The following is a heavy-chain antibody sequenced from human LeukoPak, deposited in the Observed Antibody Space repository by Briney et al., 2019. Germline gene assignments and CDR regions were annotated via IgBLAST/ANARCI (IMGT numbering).Heavy chain of an antibody. CDR3: ARIVVVPAAIVSYYLDV. J-gene: IGHJ6*03. D-gene: IGHD2-2*02. CDR1: GGSISTYY. Sequence: SETLSLTCTVSGGSISTYYWSWIRQPPGKGLEWIGYIYTGGNTIYNPSLKSRVTISRDTSKNQFSLKLSSVTAADTAVYYCARIVVVPAAIVSYYLDVWGKGTTVTVSS. V-gene: IGHV4-4*09. CDR2: IYTGGNT.